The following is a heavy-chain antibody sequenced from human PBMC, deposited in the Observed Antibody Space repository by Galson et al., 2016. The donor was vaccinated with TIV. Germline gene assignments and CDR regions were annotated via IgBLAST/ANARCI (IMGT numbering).Heavy chain of an antibody. V-gene: IGHV1-69-2*01. Sequence: VKVSCKVSGYNFTDYYLHWMQQAPGKGFEWMGHVDPEDGQTKYAPKFQGRVTMTADTSTDTAYMELTSLRSEDTAIYYCTTVRLRGSGGMDVWGQGTMVIVSS. D-gene: IGHD2-8*01. J-gene: IGHJ6*02. CDR1: GYNFTDYY. CDR3: TTVRLRGSGGMDV. CDR2: VDPEDGQT.